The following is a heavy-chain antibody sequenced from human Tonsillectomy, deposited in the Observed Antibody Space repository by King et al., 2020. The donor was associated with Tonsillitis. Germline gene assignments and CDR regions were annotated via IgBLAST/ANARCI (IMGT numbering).Heavy chain of an antibody. CDR2: IKEDGSEK. J-gene: IGHJ6*02. V-gene: IGHV3-7*01. CDR3: ARDTSDRPYHFGMDV. Sequence: VQLVESGGGLVQPGGSLRLSCAASGFTFSSYWMSLVRQAPGKGLEWVANIKEDGSEKYYVDSLKGRFTISRDNAQNSGYLQMNTLRAEDTAVYYCARDTSDRPYHFGMDVWGQGTTVTVSS. CDR1: GFTFSSYW. D-gene: IGHD2-2*01.